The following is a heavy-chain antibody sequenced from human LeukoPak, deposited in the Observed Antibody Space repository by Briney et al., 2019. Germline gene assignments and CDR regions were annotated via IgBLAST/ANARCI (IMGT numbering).Heavy chain of an antibody. Sequence: GGSLRLSCAASGFTFRSYAMSWVRQAPGKGLVWVSAMSGSGDNTYYADSVKGRFTISRDNSKNTLYLQMNSLRAEDTAVYYCAKDESSGWPNKFDYWGQGTLVTVSS. CDR2: MSGSGDNT. J-gene: IGHJ4*02. V-gene: IGHV3-23*01. D-gene: IGHD6-19*01. CDR1: GFTFRSYA. CDR3: AKDESSGWPNKFDY.